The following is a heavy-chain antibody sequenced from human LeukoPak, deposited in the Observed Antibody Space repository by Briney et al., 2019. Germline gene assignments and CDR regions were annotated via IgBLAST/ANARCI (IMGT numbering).Heavy chain of an antibody. CDR3: ARDGYSGSDAL. D-gene: IGHD5-12*01. V-gene: IGHV4-59*01. J-gene: IGHJ4*02. CDR1: GGSIGTYY. Sequence: SETLSLTCTVSGGSIGTYYWSWIRQPPGKGLEWIGYIYHSGGTNYNPSLKSRITISVDTSQNQFSLKLSSVTAADTAVYYCARDGYSGSDALWGQGTLVTVSS. CDR2: IYHSGGT.